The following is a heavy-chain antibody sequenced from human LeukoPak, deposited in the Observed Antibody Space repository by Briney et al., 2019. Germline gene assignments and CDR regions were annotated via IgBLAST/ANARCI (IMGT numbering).Heavy chain of an antibody. V-gene: IGHV3-30*18. CDR3: AKETPPGGFDH. CDR1: GFTFSSYG. Sequence: GSLRLSCAASGFTFSSYGMHWVRQAPGKGLEWVAVISYDGSNKYYADSVKGRFTISRDNSKNTLYLQMNSLRAEDTAVYYCAKETPPGGFDHWGQGTLVTVSS. J-gene: IGHJ4*02. D-gene: IGHD1-26*01. CDR2: ISYDGSNK.